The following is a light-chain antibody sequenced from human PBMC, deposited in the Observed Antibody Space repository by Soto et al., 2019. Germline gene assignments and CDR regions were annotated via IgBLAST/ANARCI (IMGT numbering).Light chain of an antibody. Sequence: EIVMTQSPATLAVSPGERAALSCRASQSVSSNFAWYQQKPGQAPRLLIYGASSRATGTPARFSGSGSGTEFPLTISSLQSEDFAVYYCQQYNNLPYTFGLGTKLEIK. V-gene: IGKV3-15*01. CDR1: QSVSSN. CDR2: GAS. J-gene: IGKJ2*01. CDR3: QQYNNLPYT.